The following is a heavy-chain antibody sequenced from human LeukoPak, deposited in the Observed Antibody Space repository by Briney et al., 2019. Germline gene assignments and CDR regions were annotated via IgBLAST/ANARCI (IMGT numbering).Heavy chain of an antibody. CDR3: AKGLGEVGGSLAD. CDR2: SSGRGGKT. D-gene: IGHD2-15*01. J-gene: IGHJ1*01. CDR1: GFTFDRYG. V-gene: IGHV3-23*01. Sequence: GRSLRLSCVASGFTFDRYGMSWVRQAPGKGLEWVAVSSGRGGKTYYAHSVQGRFTISRDNSRDTLHLQMSSLRAEDTAVYYCAKGLGEVGGSLADWGQGTPLTVSS.